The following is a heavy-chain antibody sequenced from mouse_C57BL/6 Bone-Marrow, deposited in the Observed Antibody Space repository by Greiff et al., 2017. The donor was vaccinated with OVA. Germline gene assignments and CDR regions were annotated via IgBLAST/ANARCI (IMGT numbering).Heavy chain of an antibody. CDR3: AKDYDDYFDY. CDR1: GFTFSDYG. V-gene: IGHV5-17*01. D-gene: IGHD2-4*01. J-gene: IGHJ2*01. Sequence: EVKLVESGGGLVKPGGSLKLSCAASGFTFSDYGMHWVRQAPEKGLEWVAYISSGSSTIYYADKVKGRFTISRDKAKNTLFLQMTSLRSEDTAMYYCAKDYDDYFDYWGQGTTLTVSS. CDR2: ISSGSSTI.